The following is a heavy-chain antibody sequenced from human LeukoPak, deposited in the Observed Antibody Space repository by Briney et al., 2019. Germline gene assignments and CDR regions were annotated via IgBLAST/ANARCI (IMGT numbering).Heavy chain of an antibody. V-gene: IGHV3-53*01. CDR3: AKGRIGSYAYDY. CDR2: IYSGGST. D-gene: IGHD1-26*01. CDR1: GFTVSNNY. J-gene: IGHJ4*02. Sequence: GGSLRLSCAASGFTVSNNYMSWVRQAPGKGLEWVSIIYSGGSTYYADSVKGRFTISRDNSKNTLYLQMNSLRAEDTAIYYCAKGRIGSYAYDYRGQGTLVTVSS.